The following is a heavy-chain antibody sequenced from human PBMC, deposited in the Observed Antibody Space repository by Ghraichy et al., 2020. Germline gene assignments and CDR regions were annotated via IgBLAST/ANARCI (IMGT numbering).Heavy chain of an antibody. J-gene: IGHJ4*02. CDR2: IYYSGST. D-gene: IGHD2-8*02. CDR1: GGSINNYY. V-gene: IGHV4-59*01. CDR3: ARCPPGPGWCYFDY. Sequence: SETLSLTCTVSGGSINNYYWSWIRQPPGKGLEWIAYIYYSGSTNYNPSLKSRVTISVDTSKNQFSLKLTSLTAADTAVYYCARCPPGPGWCYFDYWGQGTLVTVSS.